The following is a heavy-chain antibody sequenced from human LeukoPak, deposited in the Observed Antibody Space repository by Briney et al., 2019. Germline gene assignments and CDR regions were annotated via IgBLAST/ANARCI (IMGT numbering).Heavy chain of an antibody. V-gene: IGHV4-34*01. J-gene: IGHJ3*02. CDR2: INHSGST. CDR3: ARVLLWFGDFSVKAFDI. Sequence: SETLSLTCAVYGGSFSGYCWSWIRQPPGKGLEWIGEINHSGSTNYNPSLKSRVTISVDTSKNQFSLKLSSVTAADTAVYYCARVLLWFGDFSVKAFDIWGQGTMVTVSS. CDR1: GGSFSGYC. D-gene: IGHD3-10*01.